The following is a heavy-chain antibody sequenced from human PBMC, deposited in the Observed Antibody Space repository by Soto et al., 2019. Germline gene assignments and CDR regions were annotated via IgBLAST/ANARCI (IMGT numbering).Heavy chain of an antibody. V-gene: IGHV3-23*01. J-gene: IGHJ6*02. Sequence: PGGSLRLSCAASGFTFSSYAMSWVRQAPGEGLEWVSAISGSGGSTYYADSVKGRFTISRDNSKNTLYLQMNSLRAEDTAVYYCAKDYYGSGSYYNPYYYGMDVWGQGTTVTVSS. CDR2: ISGSGGST. D-gene: IGHD3-10*01. CDR3: AKDYYGSGSYYNPYYYGMDV. CDR1: GFTFSSYA.